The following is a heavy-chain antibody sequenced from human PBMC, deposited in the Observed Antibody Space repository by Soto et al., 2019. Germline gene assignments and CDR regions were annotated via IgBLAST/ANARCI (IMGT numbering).Heavy chain of an antibody. CDR1: GGTFSSYA. V-gene: IGHV1-69*13. CDR3: ARSQGSSTSLEIYYYYYYGMDV. Sequence: SVKVSCKASGGTFSSYAISWVRQAPGQGLEWMGGIIPISDTTNYAQKFQGRVAITADESTSTAYMELSSLRSEDTAVYYCARSQGSSTSLEIYYYYYYGMDVWGQGTTVTVSS. CDR2: IIPISDTT. D-gene: IGHD2-2*01. J-gene: IGHJ6*02.